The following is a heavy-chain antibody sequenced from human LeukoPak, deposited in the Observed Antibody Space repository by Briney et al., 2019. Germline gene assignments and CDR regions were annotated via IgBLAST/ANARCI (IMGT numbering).Heavy chain of an antibody. CDR1: GYSFTSYW. J-gene: IGHJ4*02. Sequence: GESLKISCKGSGYSFTSYWIGWVRQMPGKGLEWMGIIYPGDSDTRYSPSFQGQVTISADKSISTAYLQWSSLKASDTAMYYCARIRGYYYGSGSYYNSPLFDYWGQGTLVTVSS. D-gene: IGHD3-10*01. CDR2: IYPGDSDT. V-gene: IGHV5-51*01. CDR3: ARIRGYYYGSGSYYNSPLFDY.